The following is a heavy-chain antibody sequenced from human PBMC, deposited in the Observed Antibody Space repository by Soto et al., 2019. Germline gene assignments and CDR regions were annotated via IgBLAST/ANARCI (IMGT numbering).Heavy chain of an antibody. J-gene: IGHJ3*02. CDR3: AKMAYDSSGFGAFDN. V-gene: IGHV1-46*01. CDR1: GYTFTRYH. D-gene: IGHD3-22*01. Sequence: ASVKVSCKASGYTFTRYHMLWVRQAPGQGLEWMGIINPSGGSTSYAQKFQGRVTMTRDTSTSTVYMKLSSLTSEDTAVYYCAKMAYDSSGFGAFDNWGQGTMVTVSS. CDR2: INPSGGST.